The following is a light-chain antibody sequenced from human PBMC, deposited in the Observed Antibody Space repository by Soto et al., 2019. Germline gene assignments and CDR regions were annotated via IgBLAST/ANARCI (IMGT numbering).Light chain of an antibody. CDR1: HSLLHSNGYNY. Sequence: DIVMTQSPLSLPVTPGEPASISCRSSHSLLHSNGYNYLDWYLQKPGQSPRLLIYLGSNRASGVPDRFSGSGSGTDFTLKISRVEAEDVGVYYCMQALQTITFGQGTRLEIK. V-gene: IGKV2-28*01. CDR3: MQALQTIT. J-gene: IGKJ5*01. CDR2: LGS.